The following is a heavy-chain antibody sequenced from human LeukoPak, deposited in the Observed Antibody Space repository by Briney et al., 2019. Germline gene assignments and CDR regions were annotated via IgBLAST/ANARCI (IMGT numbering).Heavy chain of an antibody. J-gene: IGHJ4*02. V-gene: IGHV3-23*01. D-gene: IGHD3-9*01. CDR1: GFTFSIHA. Sequence: GGSLRLSCAASGFTFSIHAMSGVRHAPGKALEWVAAISGSGGSTYYADSVKGRFTISRDNSKNTLYLQMNSLRAEDTAVYYCAKAAAYYDILTGYYMGGYWGQGTLVTVSS. CDR3: AKAAAYYDILTGYYMGGY. CDR2: ISGSGGST.